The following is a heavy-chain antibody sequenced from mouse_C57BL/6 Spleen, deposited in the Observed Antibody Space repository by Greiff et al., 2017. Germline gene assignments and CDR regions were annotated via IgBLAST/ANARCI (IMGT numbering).Heavy chain of an antibody. D-gene: IGHD4-1*01. CDR2: ISSGSSTI. J-gene: IGHJ2*01. Sequence: EVKVEESGGGLVKPGGSLKLSCAASGFTFSDYGMHWVRQAPEKGLEWVAYISSGSSTIYYADTVKGRFTISRDNAKNTLFLQMTSLRSEDTAMYYCARRAGTSFDYWGQGTTLTVSS. CDR1: GFTFSDYG. V-gene: IGHV5-17*01. CDR3: ARRAGTSFDY.